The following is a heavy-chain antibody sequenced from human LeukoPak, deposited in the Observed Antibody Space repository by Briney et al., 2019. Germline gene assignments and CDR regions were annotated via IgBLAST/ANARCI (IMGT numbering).Heavy chain of an antibody. Sequence: RPSETLSLTCTVSGGSISSSSYYWGWIRQPPGKGLEWIGSIYYSGSAYYNPSLTSRVTISVDTSKNQFSLKLSSVTAADTAVYYCASLRGYSYGPLDYWGQGTLVTVSS. J-gene: IGHJ4*02. CDR1: GGSISSSSYY. D-gene: IGHD5-18*01. CDR2: IYYSGSA. V-gene: IGHV4-39*01. CDR3: ASLRGYSYGPLDY.